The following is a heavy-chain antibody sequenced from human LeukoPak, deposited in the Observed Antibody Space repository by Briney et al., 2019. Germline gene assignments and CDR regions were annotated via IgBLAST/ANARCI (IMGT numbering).Heavy chain of an antibody. CDR1: GFTFSLYN. V-gene: IGHV3-48*03. Sequence: QPGGSLRLSCAASGFTFSLYNVNWVRQAPGKGLEWVSQISASETSIKYADSVRGRFTISRDNVKNSVYLQMNSLRAEDTAIYYCVRDNLENQWLERSYWGQGTLVTVSS. D-gene: IGHD6-19*01. CDR2: ISASETSI. J-gene: IGHJ4*02. CDR3: VRDNLENQWLERSY.